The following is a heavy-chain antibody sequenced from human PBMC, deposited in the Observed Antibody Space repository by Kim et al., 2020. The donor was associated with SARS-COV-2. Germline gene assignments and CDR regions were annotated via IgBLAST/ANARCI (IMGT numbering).Heavy chain of an antibody. CDR1: GGSISSSSYY. J-gene: IGHJ6*02. V-gene: IGHV4-39*01. Sequence: SETLSLTCTVSGGSISSSSYYWGWIRQPPGKGLEWTGSIYYSGSTYYNPSLKSRVTISVDTSKNQFSLKLSSVTAADTAVFYCARHGGYYYYGMDVWGQG. CDR2: IYYSGST. D-gene: IGHD3-16*01. CDR3: ARHGGYYYYGMDV.